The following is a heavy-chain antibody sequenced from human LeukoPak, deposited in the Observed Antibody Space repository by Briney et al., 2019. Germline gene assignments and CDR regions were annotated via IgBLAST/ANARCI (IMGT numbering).Heavy chain of an antibody. CDR1: GYTFTGYY. CDR3: ASGSYVMFGWFDP. CDR2: INPNSGGT. Sequence: GASVKVSCTASGYTFTGYYMHWVRQAPGQGLEWMGWINPNSGGTNYAQKLQGRVTMTRDTSISTAYMELSRLRSDDTAVYYCASGSYVMFGWFDPWGQGTLVTVSS. D-gene: IGHD1-26*01. J-gene: IGHJ5*02. V-gene: IGHV1-2*02.